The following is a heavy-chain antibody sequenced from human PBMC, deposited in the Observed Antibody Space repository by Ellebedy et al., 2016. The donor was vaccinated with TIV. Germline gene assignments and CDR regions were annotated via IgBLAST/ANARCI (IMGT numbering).Heavy chain of an antibody. CDR3: AKSVEDYYYYYGMDV. CDR1: GFTFDDYA. Sequence: GESLKISXAASGFTFDDYAMHWVRQAPGKGLEWVSAISGSGGSTYYADSVKGRFTISRDNSKNTLYLQMNSLRAEDTAVYYCAKSVEDYYYYYGMDVWGQGTTVTVSS. D-gene: IGHD2-15*01. V-gene: IGHV3-23*01. CDR2: ISGSGGST. J-gene: IGHJ6*02.